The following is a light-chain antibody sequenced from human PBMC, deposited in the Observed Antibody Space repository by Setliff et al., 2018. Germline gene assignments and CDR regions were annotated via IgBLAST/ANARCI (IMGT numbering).Light chain of an antibody. V-gene: IGLV1-40*01. J-gene: IGLJ1*01. CDR3: QSYDSRLSGSDV. CDR2: GNS. CDR1: SSNIGAGYD. Sequence: QSVLTQPPSVSGAPGQRVTISCTGSSSNIGAGYDVHWYQHLPVTAPKLLIYGNSNRPSGVPDRFSGSKSGTSASLAITGLQAEDEADYYCQSYDSRLSGSDVFGTGTKVTVL.